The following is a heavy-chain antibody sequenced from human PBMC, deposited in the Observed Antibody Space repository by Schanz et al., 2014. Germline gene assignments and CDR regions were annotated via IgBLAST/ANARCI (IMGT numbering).Heavy chain of an antibody. J-gene: IGHJ4*02. Sequence: EVQLVESGGGLVQPGGSLRLSCAASGFTFSNHALSWVRQAPGKGLEWVANIKQDGSEKYYVDSVKGRFTISRDNAKNSLYLQMNSLTAEDTAVYYCARGVRIDSWGQGTLVTVSS. V-gene: IGHV3-7*01. CDR3: ARGVRIDS. D-gene: IGHD3-3*01. CDR2: IKQDGSEK. CDR1: GFTFSNHA.